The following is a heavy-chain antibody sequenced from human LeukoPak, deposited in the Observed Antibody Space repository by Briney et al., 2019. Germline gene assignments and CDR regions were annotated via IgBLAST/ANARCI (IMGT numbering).Heavy chain of an antibody. CDR2: IRYDGGNI. CDR3: ARGFGQFDY. Sequence: PGGSLRLXCAASGFTFSSYGMHWIRQAPGKGLEWVAFIRYDGGNIDYADSVKGRFTISRDNSKKTMYMQMNSLRADDTAVYYCARGFGQFDYWGQGALVTVSP. D-gene: IGHD3-10*01. J-gene: IGHJ4*02. V-gene: IGHV3-30*02. CDR1: GFTFSSYG.